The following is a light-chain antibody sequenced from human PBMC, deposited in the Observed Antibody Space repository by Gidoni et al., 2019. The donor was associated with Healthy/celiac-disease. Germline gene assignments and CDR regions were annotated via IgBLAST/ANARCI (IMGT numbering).Light chain of an antibody. CDR1: HSISSY. Sequence: IQMTQSPSSLPASVGDRVTITRRASHSISSYLNWYQHKPGKAPKLLIYAASRLQSGVPSRFSGSGSGTDFTLTISSLQLGDFAAYYCQQSFSTPRTFGQGTKVEIK. V-gene: IGKV1-39*01. J-gene: IGKJ1*01. CDR3: QQSFSTPRT. CDR2: AAS.